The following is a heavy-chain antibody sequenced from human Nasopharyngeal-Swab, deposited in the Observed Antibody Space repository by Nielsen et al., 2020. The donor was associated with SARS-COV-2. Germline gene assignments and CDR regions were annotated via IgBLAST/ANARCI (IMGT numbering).Heavy chain of an antibody. V-gene: IGHV4-34*01. D-gene: IGHD2-21*02. CDR3: ARSCRVVTAIRFAFDI. CDR2: INHSGST. J-gene: IGHJ3*02. Sequence: WIRQPPGKGLEGIGEINHSGSTNYNPSLKSRVTISVDTSKNQFSLKLSSVTAADTAVYYCARSCRVVTAIRFAFDIWGQGTMVTVSS.